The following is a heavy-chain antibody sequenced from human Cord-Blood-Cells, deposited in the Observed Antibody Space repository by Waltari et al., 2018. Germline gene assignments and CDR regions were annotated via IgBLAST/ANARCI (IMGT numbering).Heavy chain of an antibody. J-gene: IGHJ4*02. D-gene: IGHD1-26*01. CDR3: ATLSPIVGAFDY. V-gene: IGHV1-24*01. Sequence: RQAPGKGLEWMGGFDPEDGETIYAQKFQGRVTMTEDTSTDTAYMELSSLRSEDTAVYYCATLSPIVGAFDYWGQGTLVTVSS. CDR2: FDPEDGET.